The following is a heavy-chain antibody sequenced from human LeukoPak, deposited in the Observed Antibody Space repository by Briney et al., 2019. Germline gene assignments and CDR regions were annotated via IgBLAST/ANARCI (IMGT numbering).Heavy chain of an antibody. CDR2: INPSGGST. CDR3: ARDPSGIAGESRFDY. V-gene: IGHV1-46*01. J-gene: IGHJ4*02. CDR1: GYTFTSYY. D-gene: IGHD6-13*01. Sequence: ASVKVSCKASGYTFTSYYMRWVRQAPGQGLEWMGIINPSGGSTSYAQKFQGRVTMTRDTSTSTVYMELSSLRSEDTAVYYCARDPSGIAGESRFDYWGQGTLVTVSS.